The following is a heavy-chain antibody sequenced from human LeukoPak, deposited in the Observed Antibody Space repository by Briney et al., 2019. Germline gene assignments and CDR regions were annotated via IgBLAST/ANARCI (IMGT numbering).Heavy chain of an antibody. CDR2: ISGSGGST. CDR1: GFTFSSYA. Sequence: GSLRLSCAASGFTFSSYAMSWVRQAPGKGLEWVSAISGSGGSTYYADSVKGRFTISRDNSKNTLYLQMNSLRAEDTAVYYCAKEKQWLATKPDYFDYWGQGTLVTVSS. J-gene: IGHJ4*02. CDR3: AKEKQWLATKPDYFDY. V-gene: IGHV3-23*01. D-gene: IGHD6-19*01.